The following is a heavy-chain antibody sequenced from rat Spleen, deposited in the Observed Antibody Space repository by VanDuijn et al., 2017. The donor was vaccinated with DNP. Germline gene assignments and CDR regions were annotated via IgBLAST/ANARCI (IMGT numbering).Heavy chain of an antibody. J-gene: IGHJ2*01. CDR1: GFTFNNYW. CDR3: ARNNYFDY. V-gene: IGHV5-31*01. CDR2: ITRSGGTT. Sequence: EVQLVESGGDLVQPGRSLKLSCVASGFTFNNYWMTWIRQVPGKGLEWVSSITRSGGTTYYPDSVKGRFTISRDNAKNTLYLQMNSLRSEDTATYYCARNNYFDYWGQGVMVTVSS.